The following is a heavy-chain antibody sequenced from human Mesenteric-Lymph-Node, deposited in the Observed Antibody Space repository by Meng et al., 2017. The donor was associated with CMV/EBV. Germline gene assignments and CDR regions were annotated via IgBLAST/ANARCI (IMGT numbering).Heavy chain of an antibody. CDR3: ARWRYSSGYYYGLDY. CDR1: GFIFDDYA. V-gene: IGHV3-9*01. Sequence: GGSLRLSCAASGFIFDDYAMDWVRQAPGKGLEWVSGINWDSGSIGYADSVKGRFTISRDNAKNSLYLQMNSLRAEDTAVYYCARWRYSSGYYYGLDYWGQGTLVTVSS. J-gene: IGHJ4*02. D-gene: IGHD3-22*01. CDR2: INWDSGSI.